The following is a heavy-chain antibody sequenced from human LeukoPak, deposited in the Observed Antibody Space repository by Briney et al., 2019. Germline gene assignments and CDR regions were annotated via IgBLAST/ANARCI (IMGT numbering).Heavy chain of an antibody. V-gene: IGHV3-7*01. Sequence: PGGSLRLSCAVSGLPFSNHWMTWVRQAPGKGLERVANINQDGSGKYYVDSVKGRFSISRDNAKSSLYLQMNSLRVEDTAMYFCAREGYGDYHIWGQGTIVTVSS. CDR3: AREGYGDYHI. CDR2: INQDGSGK. CDR1: GLPFSNHW. J-gene: IGHJ3*02. D-gene: IGHD4-17*01.